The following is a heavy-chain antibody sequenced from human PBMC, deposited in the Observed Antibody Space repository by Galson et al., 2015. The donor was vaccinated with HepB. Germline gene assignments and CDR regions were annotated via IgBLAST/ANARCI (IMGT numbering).Heavy chain of an antibody. Sequence: SLRLSCAASGFTFSSYAMSWVRQAPGKGLEWVSAISGSGGSTYYADSVKGRFTISRDNSKNTLYLQMNSLRAEDTAVYYCANLVATILRPRAPDDAFDIWGQGTMVTVSS. CDR1: GFTFSSYA. D-gene: IGHD5-12*01. J-gene: IGHJ3*02. V-gene: IGHV3-23*01. CDR2: ISGSGGST. CDR3: ANLVATILRPRAPDDAFDI.